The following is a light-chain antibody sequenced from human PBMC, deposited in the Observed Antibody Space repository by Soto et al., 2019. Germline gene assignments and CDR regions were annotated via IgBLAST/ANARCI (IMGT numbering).Light chain of an antibody. CDR1: LSVGTN. CDR2: GAT. V-gene: IGKV3-15*01. J-gene: IGKJ1*01. Sequence: VMTQSPATLSVSPGERATLSCRASLSVGTNLAWYQQKPGQPPRLLIYGATTRATGIPARFSGSGSGTEFTLTISSLQSEDFAVYYCQHHNNWPPGTFGPGTRVEIK. CDR3: QHHNNWPPGT.